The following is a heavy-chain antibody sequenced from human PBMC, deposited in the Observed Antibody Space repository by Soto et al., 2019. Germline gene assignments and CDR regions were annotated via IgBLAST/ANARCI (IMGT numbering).Heavy chain of an antibody. Sequence: GGSLRLSCVASGFAFGSSAMTWIRQAPGRGLECVSFIGNSGDTTYYAESARGRFTISRDNSKNTLYLQMDRLRPGDTAVYHCAKGLRGFLPFDLWGQGTLVTVSS. J-gene: IGHJ4*02. CDR2: IGNSGDTT. V-gene: IGHV3-23*01. CDR1: GFAFGSSA. CDR3: AKGLRGFLPFDL.